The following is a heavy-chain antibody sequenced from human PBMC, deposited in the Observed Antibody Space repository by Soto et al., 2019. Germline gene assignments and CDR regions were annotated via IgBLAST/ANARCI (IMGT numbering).Heavy chain of an antibody. CDR1: GGSFSGYY. V-gene: IGHV4-34*01. CDR3: VRAGRGYFTNGVCYCYFDY. D-gene: IGHD2-8*01. J-gene: IGHJ4*02. Sequence: SETLSLTCAVYGGSFSGYYWSWIRQPPGKGLEWIGEINHSGSTNYNPSLKSRVTISVDTSKNQFSLKLSSVTAADTAVYYCVRAGRGYFTNGVCYCYFDYWGQGTLVTVSS. CDR2: INHSGST.